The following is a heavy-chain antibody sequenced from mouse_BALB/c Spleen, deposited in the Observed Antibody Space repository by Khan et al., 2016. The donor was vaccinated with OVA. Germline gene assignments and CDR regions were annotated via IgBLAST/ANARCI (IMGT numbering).Heavy chain of an antibody. J-gene: IGHJ3*01. CDR2: INTYTGEA. D-gene: IGHD2-1*01. CDR3: SRSNGNYWFAY. V-gene: IGHV9-3-1*01. CDR1: GYTITDYG. Sequence: QIQLVQSGPELKKPGETVKSSCKASGYTITDYGMNWVKQAPGKGLKWMGWINTYTGEATYADDLKGRFALSLETSASTAYLQINNLKTEDTATYFCSRSNGNYWFAYWGQGTLVTVSA.